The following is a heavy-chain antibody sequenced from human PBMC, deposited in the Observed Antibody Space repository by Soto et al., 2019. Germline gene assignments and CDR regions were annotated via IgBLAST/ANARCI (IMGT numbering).Heavy chain of an antibody. CDR3: AREAAAGTLDY. CDR1: GYTFTSYR. Sequence: AAVKVSCKASGYTFTSYRISWVRQAPGQGLEWMGWISAYNGNTNHAQNLQGRVTVTTDTSTSTAYMELRSLRSDDTAAYYCAREAAAGTLDYWGQGTLVTVSS. CDR2: ISAYNGNT. D-gene: IGHD6-13*01. J-gene: IGHJ4*02. V-gene: IGHV1-18*01.